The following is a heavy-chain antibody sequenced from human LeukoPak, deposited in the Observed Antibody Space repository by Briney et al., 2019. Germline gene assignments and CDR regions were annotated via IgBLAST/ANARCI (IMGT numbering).Heavy chain of an antibody. CDR1: GFTFSSYT. D-gene: IGHD3-3*01. CDR3: ARDERYDFWSGYLSYFDY. J-gene: IGHJ4*02. V-gene: IGHV3-21*01. CDR2: ISSSSSYI. Sequence: GGSLRLSCAASGFTFSSYTMNWVRQTPGKGLEWVSSISSSSSYIYYADSVKGRFTISRDNAKNSLYLQMNSLRAEDTAVYYCARDERYDFWSGYLSYFDYWGQGTLVTVSS.